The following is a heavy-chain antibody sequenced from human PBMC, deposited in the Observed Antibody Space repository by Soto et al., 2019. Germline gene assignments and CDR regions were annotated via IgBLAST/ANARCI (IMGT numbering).Heavy chain of an antibody. CDR1: GYTLTSYY. CDR3: ARDRGMLSGYAHDAFDI. Sequence: ASVKVSCKASGYTLTSYYVHWVRQAPGQGLEWMGIINPSGGSTSYAQKFQGRVNMTRDTSTSTVYMELSSLRSEDTAVYYCARDRGMLSGYAHDAFDIWGQGTMVTVS. J-gene: IGHJ3*02. V-gene: IGHV1-46*01. D-gene: IGHD5-12*01. CDR2: INPSGGST.